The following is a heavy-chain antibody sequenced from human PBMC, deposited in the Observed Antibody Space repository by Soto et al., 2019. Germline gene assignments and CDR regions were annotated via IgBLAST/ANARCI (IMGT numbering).Heavy chain of an antibody. CDR3: ARGRGTTVTNWFDP. CDR1: GGSFSGYY. J-gene: IGHJ5*02. CDR2: INHSGST. V-gene: IGHV4-34*01. Sequence: SETLSLTCAVYGGSFSGYYWSWIRQPPGKGLEWIGEINHSGSTNYNPSLKSRVTISVDTSKNQFSLKLSSVTAADTAVYYCARGRGTTVTNWFDPWGQGTLVTVSS. D-gene: IGHD4-17*01.